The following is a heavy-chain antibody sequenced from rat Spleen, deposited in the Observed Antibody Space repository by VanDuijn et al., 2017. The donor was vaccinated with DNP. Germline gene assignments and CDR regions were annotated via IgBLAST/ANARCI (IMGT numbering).Heavy chain of an antibody. J-gene: IGHJ2*01. Sequence: QVQLKESGPGLVQPSRTLSLTCTVSGFSLTSYGVSWVRQPPGKGLEWIAAIWSGGSTDYNSALKSRLSISRDTSKSQVLLKMNSLQTEDTAMYFCARAHDGTYYYGNYFDFWGQGVMVTVSS. CDR1: GFSLTSYG. D-gene: IGHD1-12*02. CDR2: IWSGGST. CDR3: ARAHDGTYYYGNYFDF. V-gene: IGHV2-16*01.